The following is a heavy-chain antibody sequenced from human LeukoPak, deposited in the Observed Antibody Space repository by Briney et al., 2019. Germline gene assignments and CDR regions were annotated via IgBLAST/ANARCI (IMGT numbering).Heavy chain of an antibody. D-gene: IGHD6-19*01. CDR2: IYYNGST. J-gene: IGHJ4*02. V-gene: IGHV4-59*08. CDR3: ARSPEAVAGTFDY. Sequence: PSETLSLTCTVSGGSISSYYWSWIRQPPGKGLEWIGYIYYNGSTNYNPSLKSRVTISVDTSKNQFSLKLSSVTAADTAVYYCARSPEAVAGTFDYWGQGTLVTVSS. CDR1: GGSISSYY.